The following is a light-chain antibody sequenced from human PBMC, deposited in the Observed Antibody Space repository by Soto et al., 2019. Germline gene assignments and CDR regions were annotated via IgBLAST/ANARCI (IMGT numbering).Light chain of an antibody. J-gene: IGLJ1*01. V-gene: IGLV2-14*01. CDR3: SSYTSSSTLV. CDR1: SSDVGGYNY. Sequence: QSALTQPASVSGSPGQSITISCTGTSSDVGGYNYVSWYQQHPGKAPKLMIYEVSNRPSGVSNRFSGSKSGNTASLTISGLQAEYEADYYCSSYTSSSTLVFGPGTKLTVL. CDR2: EVS.